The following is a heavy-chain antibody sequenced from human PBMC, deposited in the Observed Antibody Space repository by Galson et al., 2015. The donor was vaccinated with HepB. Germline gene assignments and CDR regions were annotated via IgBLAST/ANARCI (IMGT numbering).Heavy chain of an antibody. V-gene: IGHV3-23*01. J-gene: IGHJ4*02. CDR1: GFTFSSYA. D-gene: IGHD3-10*01. Sequence: SLRLSCAASGFTFSSYAMSWVRQAPGKGLEWVSAISGSGGSTYYADSVKGRFTISRDNSKNTLYLQMNSLRAEDTAVYYCAKKGRYTGSLWFGEPEGWWGQGTLVTVSS. CDR3: AKKGRYTGSLWFGEPEGW. CDR2: ISGSGGST.